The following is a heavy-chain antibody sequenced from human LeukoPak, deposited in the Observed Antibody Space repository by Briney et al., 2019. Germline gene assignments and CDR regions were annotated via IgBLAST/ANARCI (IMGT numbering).Heavy chain of an antibody. J-gene: IGHJ4*02. D-gene: IGHD3-16*01. V-gene: IGHV1-46*01. Sequence: GASVKVSCKASGYIFSSYYMHWVRQAPGQGLEWMGIINPSGGSTSYAQKFQGRVTMTRDTSISTAYMELSRVTSDDTAVYYCARERLGGYFDYWGQGTLVTVSS. CDR1: GYIFSSYY. CDR3: ARERLGGYFDY. CDR2: INPSGGST.